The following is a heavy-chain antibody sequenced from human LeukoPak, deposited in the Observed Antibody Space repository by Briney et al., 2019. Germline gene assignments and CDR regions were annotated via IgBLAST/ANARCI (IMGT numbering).Heavy chain of an antibody. CDR3: ARLSSSRSRYYFDY. D-gene: IGHD6-13*01. CDR2: IYYSGST. V-gene: IGHV4-30-4*08. CDR1: GGSISSGDYY. J-gene: IGHJ4*02. Sequence: SETLSLTCTVSGGSISSGDYYWSWIRQPPGKGLEWIGYIYYSGSTYYNPSLKSRVTISVDTSKNQFSLKLSSVTAADTAVYYCARLSSSRSRYYFDYWGQGTLVTVSS.